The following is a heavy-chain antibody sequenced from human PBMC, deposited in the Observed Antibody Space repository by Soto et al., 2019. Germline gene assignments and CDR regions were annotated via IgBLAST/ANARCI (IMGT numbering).Heavy chain of an antibody. J-gene: IGHJ4*02. D-gene: IGHD3-16*02. CDR3: AKGGLLPRANRWF. V-gene: IGHV3-23*01. CDR2: ISGSGVDT. CDR1: GFTFRNYP. Sequence: EVQLLESGGGLVQPGGSLRLSCAASGFTFRNYPMSWVRQAPGKGLDWVSTISGSGVDTYYPDSVKGRVTISRDNSKITLYLPINSLRAEDTAVYYCAKGGLLPRANRWFWGQGTLITVSS.